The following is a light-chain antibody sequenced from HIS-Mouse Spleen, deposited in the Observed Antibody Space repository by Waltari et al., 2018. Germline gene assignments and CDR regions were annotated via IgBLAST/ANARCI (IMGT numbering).Light chain of an antibody. CDR1: KIGSKS. CDR2: DDS. J-gene: IGLJ2*01. V-gene: IGLV3-21*03. Sequence: SYVLTQPPSVSVAPGKTARITCGGNKIGSKSVHWYQQKPGQAPVLVVYDDSARPSGIPERFSGSNSGNTATLNISRFEAGDEADYYCQVWDSSSDHVVFGGGTKLTVL. CDR3: QVWDSSSDHVV.